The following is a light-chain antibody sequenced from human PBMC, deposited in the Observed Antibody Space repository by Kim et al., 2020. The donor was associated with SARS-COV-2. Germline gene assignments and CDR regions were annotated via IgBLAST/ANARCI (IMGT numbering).Light chain of an antibody. V-gene: IGLV3-21*04. CDR3: QVWDSSSVV. CDR1: NIGSKS. Sequence: VAPGETARITCGGKNIGSKSVHWYQQKPGQAPVLVIYYDSDRPSGIPERFSGSNSGNTATLTISRVEAGDEADYYGQVWDSSSVVFGGGTKLTVL. CDR2: YDS. J-gene: IGLJ2*01.